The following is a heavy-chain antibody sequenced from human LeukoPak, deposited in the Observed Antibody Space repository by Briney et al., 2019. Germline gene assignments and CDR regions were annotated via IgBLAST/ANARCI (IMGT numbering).Heavy chain of an antibody. D-gene: IGHD3-3*01. V-gene: IGHV3-7*01. CDR1: GFTFSSYW. J-gene: IGHJ4*02. CDR2: IKQDGSEK. Sequence: GSLRLSCAASGFTFSSYWMSWVRQATGKGLEWVANIKQDGSEKYYVDSVKGRFTISRDNAKNSLYLQMNSLRAEDTAVYYCARLSRYYDFWSGYFGNFDYWGQGTLVTVSS. CDR3: ARLSRYYDFWSGYFGNFDY.